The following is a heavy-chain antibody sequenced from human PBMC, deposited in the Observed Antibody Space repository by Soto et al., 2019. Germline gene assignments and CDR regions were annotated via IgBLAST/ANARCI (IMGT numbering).Heavy chain of an antibody. CDR1: GFIFSAYW. V-gene: IGHV3-7*01. J-gene: IGHJ2*01. Sequence: EVQLVESGGGLVQPGGSLRLSCAASGFIFSAYWMTWVRQAPGKGLVWVANINPDGSEKYYVDSVKGRFTISRDNVKNSLFLQVNNLRAEDTALYYCVRARIDVWGRGTLVTVSS. CDR3: VRARIDV. CDR2: INPDGSEK.